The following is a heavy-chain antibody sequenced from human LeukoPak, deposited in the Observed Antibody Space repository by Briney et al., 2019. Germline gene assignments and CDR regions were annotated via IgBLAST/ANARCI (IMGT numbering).Heavy chain of an antibody. D-gene: IGHD3-10*01. Sequence: SETLSLTCAVYGGSFSGYYWSWIRQPPGKGLEWIGEINHSGSTNYNPSLKSRVTISVDTSKNQFSLKLSSVTAADTAVYYCARFYYGSGSYPRPLDPWGQGTLVTVSS. J-gene: IGHJ5*02. CDR2: INHSGST. CDR3: ARFYYGSGSYPRPLDP. CDR1: GGSFSGYY. V-gene: IGHV4-34*01.